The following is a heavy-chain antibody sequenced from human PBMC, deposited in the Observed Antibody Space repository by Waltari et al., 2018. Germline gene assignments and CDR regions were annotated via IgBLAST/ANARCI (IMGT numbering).Heavy chain of an antibody. CDR3: ARGVAARRRNYYYYMDV. CDR1: GGSFSGYY. Sequence: QVQLQQWGAGLLKPSETLSLTCAVYGGSFSGYYWSWIRQPPGKGLEWIGEINHSGSTNYNPSLKSRVTISVDTSKNQFSLKLSSVTAADTAVYYCARGVAARRRNYYYYMDVWGKGTTVTISS. V-gene: IGHV4-34*01. CDR2: INHSGST. D-gene: IGHD6-6*01. J-gene: IGHJ6*03.